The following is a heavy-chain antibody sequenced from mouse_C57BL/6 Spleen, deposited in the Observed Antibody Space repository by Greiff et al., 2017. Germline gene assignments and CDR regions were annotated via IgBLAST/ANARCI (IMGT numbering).Heavy chain of an antibody. V-gene: IGHV1-39*01. J-gene: IGHJ1*03. CDR1: GYSFTDYN. D-gene: IGHD1-1*01. CDR2: ITPNYGTT. Sequence: VQLQQSGPELVKPGASVKISCKASGYSFTDYNMNWVQQSNGKSLEWIGVITPNYGTTSYNLKFKGKATLTVYQSSSTAYMQLHSLTAEDSAGYYCAKTHYGSSYWYFEVWGTGTTGTVSS. CDR3: AKTHYGSSYWYFEV.